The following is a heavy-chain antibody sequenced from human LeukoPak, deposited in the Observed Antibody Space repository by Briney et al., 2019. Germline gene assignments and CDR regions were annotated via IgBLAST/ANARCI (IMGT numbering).Heavy chain of an antibody. D-gene: IGHD3-3*01. CDR2: IYYSGST. Sequence: KLSETLSLTCTVSGGSISTYYWNWIRQPPGKGLEWIGYIYYSGSTNYNPSLKSRVAISVDTSKNQFSLRLSSVTAADTAVYYCARSFGVVIIGWFDPWGQGTLVTVSS. J-gene: IGHJ5*02. CDR1: GGSISTYY. V-gene: IGHV4-59*12. CDR3: ARSFGVVIIGWFDP.